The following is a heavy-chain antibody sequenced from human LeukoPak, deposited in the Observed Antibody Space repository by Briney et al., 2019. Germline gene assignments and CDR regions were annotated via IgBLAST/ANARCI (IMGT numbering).Heavy chain of an antibody. CDR2: VSGGSSTI. D-gene: IGHD6-19*01. J-gene: IGHJ6*03. CDR1: GFTFGPYS. Sequence: GGSLRLPCAASGFTFGPYSMSWVRQAPGKGLEWVSYVSGGSSTIYYADSVKGRFTISRDNAKNSLYLQMNSLRAEDTAVYYCVRVEEQWLVGAYYYSMDVWGKGTTVTVSS. CDR3: VRVEEQWLVGAYYYSMDV. V-gene: IGHV3-48*04.